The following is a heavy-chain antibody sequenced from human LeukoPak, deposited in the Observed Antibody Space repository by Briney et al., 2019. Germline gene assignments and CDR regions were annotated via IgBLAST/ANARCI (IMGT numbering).Heavy chain of an antibody. CDR1: GFTFTSYA. D-gene: IGHD3-22*01. V-gene: IGHV3-23*01. J-gene: IGHJ4*02. Sequence: GGSLRLSCAASGFTFTSYAMTWVRQAPGEGLEWVSGISDSGGATYYADSVKGRFTTSRDNSKNTLYLQMHSLRAEDTAVYYCAKGTTVIVGDYFDNWGQGSLVTVSS. CDR3: AKGTTVIVGDYFDN. CDR2: ISDSGGAT.